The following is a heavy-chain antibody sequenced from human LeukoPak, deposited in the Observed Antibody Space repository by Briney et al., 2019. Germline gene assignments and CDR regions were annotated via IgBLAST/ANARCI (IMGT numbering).Heavy chain of an antibody. J-gene: IGHJ4*02. Sequence: GGSLRLSCAASGFTFSSYGMHWVRQAPGKGLEWVAVIWYDGSNKYYADSVKGRFTISRDNSKNTLYLQMNSLRAGDTAVYYCARDFRDGYTSYFDYWGQGTLVTVSS. CDR1: GFTFSSYG. CDR3: ARDFRDGYTSYFDY. V-gene: IGHV3-33*01. D-gene: IGHD5-24*01. CDR2: IWYDGSNK.